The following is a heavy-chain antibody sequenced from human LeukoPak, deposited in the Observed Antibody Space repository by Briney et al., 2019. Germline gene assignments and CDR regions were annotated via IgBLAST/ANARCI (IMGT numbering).Heavy chain of an antibody. Sequence: SETLSLTCTVSGGSISSYYWSWIRQPAGKGLEWVGRIYTSGSTNYNPSLKSRVTMSVDTSKNQFSLKLSSVTAADTAVYYCARGRPLQNWFDPWGQGTLVTVSS. CDR3: ARGRPLQNWFDP. CDR1: GGSISSYY. D-gene: IGHD1-1*01. J-gene: IGHJ5*02. CDR2: IYTSGST. V-gene: IGHV4-4*07.